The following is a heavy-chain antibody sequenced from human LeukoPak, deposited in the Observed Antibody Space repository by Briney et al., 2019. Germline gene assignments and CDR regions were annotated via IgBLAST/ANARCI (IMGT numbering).Heavy chain of an antibody. CDR2: IYYSGST. Sequence: SETLSLTCTVSGGSISSSSYYWGWIRQPPGKGLEWIGSIYYSGSTYYNPSLKSRVTISVDTSKNQFSLKLSSVTAADTAVYYCARQGLDGLPTQGGAFDIWGQGTMVTVSS. CDR1: GGSISSSSYY. J-gene: IGHJ3*02. D-gene: IGHD3-16*01. CDR3: ARQGLDGLPTQGGAFDI. V-gene: IGHV4-39*01.